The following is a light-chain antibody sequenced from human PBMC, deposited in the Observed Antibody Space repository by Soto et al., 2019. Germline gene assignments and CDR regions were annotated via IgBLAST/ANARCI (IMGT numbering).Light chain of an antibody. CDR2: DVS. V-gene: IGLV2-14*01. Sequence: QSALTQPASVSGSPGQSITISCTGTSSDVGGYNYVSWYQQQPGKAPKLMIYDVSNRPSGVSNRFSGSKSANTASLTISGLQAEDEADYYCSSYTGSSTYVVFGGGTKVTVL. CDR1: SSDVGGYNY. J-gene: IGLJ2*01. CDR3: SSYTGSSTYVV.